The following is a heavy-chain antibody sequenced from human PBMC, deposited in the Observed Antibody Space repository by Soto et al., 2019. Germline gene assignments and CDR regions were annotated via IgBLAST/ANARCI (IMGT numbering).Heavy chain of an antibody. CDR3: VKGENNYYYYGMDV. CDR2: ISWNSRSI. CDR1: GFTCDDYA. J-gene: IGHJ6*02. Sequence: SLRLSCGASGFTCDDYAMHWVRQAPGKGLEWVSGISWNSRSIGYADSVKGRFTISRDNAKNSLYLQMNSLRAEDTALYYCVKGENNYYYYGMDVWGQGTTVTVSS. V-gene: IGHV3-9*01.